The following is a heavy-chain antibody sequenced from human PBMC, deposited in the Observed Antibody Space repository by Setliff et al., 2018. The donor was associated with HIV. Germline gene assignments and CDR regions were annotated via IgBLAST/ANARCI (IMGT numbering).Heavy chain of an antibody. CDR1: GFTFSGYE. V-gene: IGHV3-48*03. CDR3: ARSSTLPWELPYFDY. D-gene: IGHD1-26*01. Sequence: GGSLRLSCAASGFTFSGYEMNWVRQAPGKGLEWVSHISSSCSTIYYADSVKGRFTISRDNAKNSLFLQMNSLRAEDTAVYYCARSSTLPWELPYFDYWGQGTLVTGSS. J-gene: IGHJ4*02. CDR2: ISSSCSTI.